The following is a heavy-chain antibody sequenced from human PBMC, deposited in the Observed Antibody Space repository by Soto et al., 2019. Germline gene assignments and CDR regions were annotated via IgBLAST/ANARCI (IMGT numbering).Heavy chain of an antibody. CDR2: IYYSGST. D-gene: IGHD3-3*01. J-gene: IGHJ5*02. CDR3: ARWWSGSRQGFDP. Sequence: QVQLQESGPGLVKPSPTLSLTCTVSGGSISSGDYYWSWIRQHPGKGLEWIGYIYYSGSTYYNPSLKSRVTLPVDTSKNQFSLKLSSVTAADTAVYYCARWWSGSRQGFDPWGQGTLVTVSS. CDR1: GGSISSGDYY. V-gene: IGHV4-31*03.